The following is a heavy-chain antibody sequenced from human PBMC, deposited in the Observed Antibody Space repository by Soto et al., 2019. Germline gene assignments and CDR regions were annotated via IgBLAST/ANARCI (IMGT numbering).Heavy chain of an antibody. D-gene: IGHD6-6*01. CDR1: GFTFSWYW. Sequence: EVQLVESGGGLVQPGGSLRLSCAASGFTFSWYWMSWVGQAPGKGLEWVANRKQDGREKYYVDTVKGRFTSSKDNANNSLYLQMNGRRAEDTSVYYWVSAYSTSSGWNDYWGQGTVVTGSS. V-gene: IGHV3-7*01. CDR3: VSAYSTSSGWNDY. CDR2: RKQDGREK. J-gene: IGHJ4*02.